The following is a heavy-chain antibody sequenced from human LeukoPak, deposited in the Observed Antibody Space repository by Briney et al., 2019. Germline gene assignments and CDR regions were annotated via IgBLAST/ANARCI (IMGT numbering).Heavy chain of an antibody. V-gene: IGHV3-64*01. D-gene: IGHD6-19*01. CDR1: GFTFSSYA. Sequence: GGSLRLSCAASGFTFSSYAMHWVRQAPGKGLEYVSAISSNGGSTYFANSVKGRFTISRDNSKNTLYLQMGSLRAEDMAVYYCARGEQWLANFDYWGQGTLVTVSS. CDR2: ISSNGGST. CDR3: ARGEQWLANFDY. J-gene: IGHJ4*02.